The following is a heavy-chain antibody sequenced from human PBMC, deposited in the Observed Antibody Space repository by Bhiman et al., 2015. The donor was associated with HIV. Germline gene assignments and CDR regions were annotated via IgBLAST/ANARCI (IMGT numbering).Heavy chain of an antibody. CDR3: ARVRVKRVSSSSWYGGAFDI. D-gene: IGHD6-13*01. J-gene: IGHJ3*02. V-gene: IGHV3-30-3*01. Sequence: VQLVESGGGLVKPGQSLRLSCAASGFTFSTYAMHWVRQAPGKGLEWVAVISYDGSNKYHAGSVKGRFTISRDNSKNTLFLQMNSLRAEDTAVYYCARVRVKRVSSSSWYGGAFDIWGQGTMVIISS. CDR1: GFTFSTYA. CDR2: ISYDGSNK.